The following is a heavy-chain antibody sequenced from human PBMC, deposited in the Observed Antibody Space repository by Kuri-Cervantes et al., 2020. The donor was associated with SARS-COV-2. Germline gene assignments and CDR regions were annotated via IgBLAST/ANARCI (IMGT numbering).Heavy chain of an antibody. CDR2: ISYDGSNK. J-gene: IGHJ6*03. CDR3: AKDLHSNYYYYYMDV. Sequence: GESLKISCAASGFTFSSYAMHWVRQAPGKGLEWVAVISYDGSNKYYADSVKGRFTISRDNSKNTLYLQMNSLRAEDTAVYYCAKDLHSNYYYYYMDVWGKGTTVTVSS. CDR1: GFTFSSYA. D-gene: IGHD4-11*01. V-gene: IGHV3-30-3*01.